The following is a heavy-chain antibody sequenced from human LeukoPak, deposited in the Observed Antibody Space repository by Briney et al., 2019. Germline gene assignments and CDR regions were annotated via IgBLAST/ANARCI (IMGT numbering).Heavy chain of an antibody. CDR2: INPSGGST. Sequence: ASVKVSCKASGYTFTSYYMHWVRQAPGQGLEWMGIINPSGGSTSYAQKFQGRVTMTRDMSTSTVYMELSSLRSEDTAVYYCARGLHLASGGVHYYYYYMDVWGKGTTVTVSS. CDR3: ARGLHLASGGVHYYYYYMDV. D-gene: IGHD1-26*01. V-gene: IGHV1-46*01. J-gene: IGHJ6*03. CDR1: GYTFTSYY.